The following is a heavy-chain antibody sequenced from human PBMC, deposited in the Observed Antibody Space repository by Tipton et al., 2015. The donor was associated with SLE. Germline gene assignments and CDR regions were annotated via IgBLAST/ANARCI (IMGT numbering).Heavy chain of an antibody. CDR1: GYTFTSYG. J-gene: IGHJ4*02. D-gene: IGHD3-3*01. Sequence: QLVQSGDEVKQPGASVKVSCKASGYTFTSYGITWVRQAPGQGLEWMGWISTYNGAIDYAHNFRGRVTMTRDTSTTTAYMELRSLRSDDTAVYYCARVQSQGILGVVYYFDYWGQGILVTVSS. CDR2: ISTYNGAI. CDR3: ARVQSQGILGVVYYFDY. V-gene: IGHV1-18*01.